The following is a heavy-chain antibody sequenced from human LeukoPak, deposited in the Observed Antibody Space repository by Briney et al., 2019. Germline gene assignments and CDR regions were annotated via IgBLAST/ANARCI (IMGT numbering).Heavy chain of an antibody. CDR2: ISGSGCST. Sequence: PGGSLRLSCAASGFTFSSYAMSWVRQAPGKGLEWVSAISGSGCSTYYADSVKGRFTISRDNSKNTLYLQMNSLRAEDTAVYYCAKRLVGARRGNWLDPWGQGTLVTVSS. CDR3: AKRLVGARRGNWLDP. CDR1: GFTFSSYA. D-gene: IGHD1-26*01. V-gene: IGHV3-23*01. J-gene: IGHJ5*02.